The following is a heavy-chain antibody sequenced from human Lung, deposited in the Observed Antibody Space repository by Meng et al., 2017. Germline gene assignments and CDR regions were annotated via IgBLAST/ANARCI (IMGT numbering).Heavy chain of an antibody. CDR2: IYHGGDT. Sequence: QVQPQESGPGVVKPSGTLSLTCVVSGGSISSIDWWSWVRQPPGKGLEWIGEIYHGGDTNYNPSLKSRVTIAIDRSKNQFSLKLSSVTAADTAVYYCASWIYSCGWQWGQGTLVTVSS. D-gene: IGHD6-19*01. J-gene: IGHJ4*02. CDR1: GGSISSIDW. CDR3: ASWIYSCGWQ. V-gene: IGHV4/OR15-8*02.